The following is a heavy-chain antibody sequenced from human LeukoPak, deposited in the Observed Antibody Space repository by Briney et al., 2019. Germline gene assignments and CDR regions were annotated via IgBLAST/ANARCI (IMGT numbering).Heavy chain of an antibody. Sequence: SVKVSCKASGYTFTGYYMHWVRQAPGQGLEWMGGIIPIFGTANYAQKFQGRVTITTDESTSTAYMELSSLRSEDTAVYYCAKTHYYYYYMDVWGKGTTVTVSS. CDR2: IIPIFGTA. J-gene: IGHJ6*03. CDR3: AKTHYYYYYMDV. CDR1: GYTFTGYY. V-gene: IGHV1-69*05.